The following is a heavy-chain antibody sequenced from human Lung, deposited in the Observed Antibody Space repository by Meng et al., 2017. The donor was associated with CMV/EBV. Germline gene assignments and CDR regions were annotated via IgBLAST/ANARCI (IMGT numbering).Heavy chain of an antibody. J-gene: IGHJ4*02. CDR2: ISYDVITK. Sequence: GESLKISCAASGFTFSLYPMHWVRQAPGKGLEWLTVISYDVITKHYADSVKGRFTISRDNSRNTLYLQMDSLRPEDTAMYYCARSPVLAGSDWVTDFWGQGTXVTVSS. V-gene: IGHV3-30*04. D-gene: IGHD6-19*01. CDR1: GFTFSLYP. CDR3: ARSPVLAGSDWVTDF.